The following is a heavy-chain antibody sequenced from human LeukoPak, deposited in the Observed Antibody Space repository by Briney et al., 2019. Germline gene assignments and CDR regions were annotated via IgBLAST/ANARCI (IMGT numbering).Heavy chain of an antibody. Sequence: SVKVSCKASGGTFSSYAINWVRQAPGQGLEWMGGIIPIYVTADYAQKFQGRVTITADESTTTAYMELSRLRSEDTAVYYCARPRFPYYRLSGADYQYMDVWGKGTTVTVSS. CDR1: GGTFSSYA. J-gene: IGHJ6*03. D-gene: IGHD3-10*01. V-gene: IGHV1-69*13. CDR2: IIPIYVTA. CDR3: ARPRFPYYRLSGADYQYMDV.